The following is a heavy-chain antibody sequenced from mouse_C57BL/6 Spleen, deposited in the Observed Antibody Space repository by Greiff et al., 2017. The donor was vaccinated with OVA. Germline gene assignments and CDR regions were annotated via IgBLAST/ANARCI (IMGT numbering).Heavy chain of an antibody. V-gene: IGHV1-26*01. Sequence: EVQLQQSGPELVKPGASVKISCKASGYTFTDYYMNWVKQSHGKSLEWIGDINPNNGGTSYNQKFKGKATLTVDKSSSTAYMELRSLTSEDSAVYYCARRGYYDYDGWFAYWGQGTLVTVSA. D-gene: IGHD2-4*01. CDR1: GYTFTDYY. J-gene: IGHJ3*01. CDR3: ARRGYYDYDGWFAY. CDR2: INPNNGGT.